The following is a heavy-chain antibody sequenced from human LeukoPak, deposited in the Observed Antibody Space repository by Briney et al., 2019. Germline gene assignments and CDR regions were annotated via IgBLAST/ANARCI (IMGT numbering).Heavy chain of an antibody. CDR1: GYTFTSYG. V-gene: IGHV1-18*01. CDR3: ARDDRSGGATGY. Sequence: ASVKVSCKASGYTFTSYGISWVRQAPGQGLEWMGWISAYNGNINYAQKLQGRVTMTTDTSTSTAYMELRSLRSDDTAVYYCARDDRSGGATGYWGQGTLVTVSS. CDR2: ISAYNGNI. J-gene: IGHJ4*02. D-gene: IGHD3-3*01.